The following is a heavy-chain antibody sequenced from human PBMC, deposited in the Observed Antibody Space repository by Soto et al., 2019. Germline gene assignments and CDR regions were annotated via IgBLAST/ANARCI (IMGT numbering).Heavy chain of an antibody. V-gene: IGHV4-39*02. D-gene: IGHD6-19*01. CDR1: GASINNRSYY. Sequence: PSETLSLTCSVSGASINNRSYYWGWIRQPPGKGLEWIGSISYGGRRDYDPSLKSRVAVSVDTSKNHFSLNLNSVTAADTAVYYCARRALQWLGGDSDYWGTGTRVTVSS. J-gene: IGHJ4*02. CDR3: ARRALQWLGGDSDY. CDR2: ISYGGRR.